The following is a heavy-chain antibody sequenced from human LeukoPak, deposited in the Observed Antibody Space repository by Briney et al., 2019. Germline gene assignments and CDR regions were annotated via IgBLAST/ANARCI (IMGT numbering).Heavy chain of an antibody. CDR3: ARVRYYDILTGYSRYFDY. CDR2: IYYSGST. D-gene: IGHD3-9*01. CDR1: GGSISRGDYY. J-gene: IGHJ4*02. V-gene: IGHV4-30-4*01. Sequence: SETLSLTCTVFGGSISRGDYYWSWIRQPPGKGLEWIGYIYYSGSTYYNPSLKSRVTISVDTSKNQFSLKLSSVTAADTAVYYCARVRYYDILTGYSRYFDYWGQGTLVTVSS.